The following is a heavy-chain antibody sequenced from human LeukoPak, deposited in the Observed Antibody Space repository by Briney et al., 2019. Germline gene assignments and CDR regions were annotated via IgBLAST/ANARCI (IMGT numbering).Heavy chain of an antibody. V-gene: IGHV1-2*02. J-gene: IGHJ5*02. D-gene: IGHD6-6*01. CDR1: GYTFTGHY. Sequence: ASVKVSCKASGYTFTGHYMHWVRQAPGQGLEWMGWINPNSGGTNYAQKFQGRVTMTRDTSISTAYMELSRLRSDDTAVYYCARDAIAARRRPVNNWFDPWGQGTLVTVSS. CDR2: INPNSGGT. CDR3: ARDAIAARRRPVNNWFDP.